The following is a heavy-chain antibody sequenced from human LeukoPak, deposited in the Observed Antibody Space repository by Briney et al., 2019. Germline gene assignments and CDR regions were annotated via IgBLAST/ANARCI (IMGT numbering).Heavy chain of an antibody. CDR3: ARDFSVLGEYFDY. CDR1: GFTFSSHA. CDR2: ISYDGTNK. V-gene: IGHV3-30*04. Sequence: PGGSLRLSCAASGFTFSSHAMYWVRQAPGKGLEWFAGISYDGTNKNYADSVKGRFTISRDNSKKTLYLQMNSLRTEGTAMYYCARDFSVLGEYFDYWGQGTLVTVSS. J-gene: IGHJ4*02. D-gene: IGHD3-16*01.